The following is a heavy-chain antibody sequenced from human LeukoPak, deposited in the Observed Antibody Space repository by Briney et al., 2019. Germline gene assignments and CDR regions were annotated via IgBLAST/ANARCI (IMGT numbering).Heavy chain of an antibody. CDR2: IYYSGST. CDR3: ARSDYGTYFFDY. V-gene: IGHV4-31*03. CDR1: GGSISRGGYY. J-gene: IGHJ4*02. Sequence: PSETLSLTRTVSGGSISRGGYYWSWIRQHPGKGLEWIGYIYYSGSTNYNPSLKSRVTISVDTSKNQFSLKLSSVTAADTAVYYCARSDYGTYFFDYWGQGTLVTVSS. D-gene: IGHD4-17*01.